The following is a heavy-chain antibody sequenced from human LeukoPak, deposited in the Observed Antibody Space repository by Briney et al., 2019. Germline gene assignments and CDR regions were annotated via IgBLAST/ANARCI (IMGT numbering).Heavy chain of an antibody. CDR1: GDSVSSNSVT. CDR2: TYYRSTWYN. Sequence: SQTLSLTCAISGDSVSSNSVTWNWIRQSPSRALECRARTYYRSTWYNDYAVSVRGRITVNPDTSKNQFSLHLNSVTPEDTAVYYCARRLTQYDCFDPWGQGILVTVSS. V-gene: IGHV6-1*01. D-gene: IGHD2-2*01. CDR3: ARRLTQYDCFDP. J-gene: IGHJ5*02.